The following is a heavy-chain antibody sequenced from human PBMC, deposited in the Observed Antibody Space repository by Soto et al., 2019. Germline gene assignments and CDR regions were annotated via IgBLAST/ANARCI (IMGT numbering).Heavy chain of an antibody. D-gene: IGHD3-3*01. CDR2: IYTSGST. CDR3: ARELNYDFWSGYSLVYYYGMDV. Sequence: SETLSRTCTVSGGSISSYYWSWIRQPAGKGLEWIGRIYTSGSTNYNPSLKSRVTMSVDTSKNQFSLKLSSVTAADTAVYYCARELNYDFWSGYSLVYYYGMDVWGQGTTVTVSS. V-gene: IGHV4-4*07. CDR1: GGSISSYY. J-gene: IGHJ6*02.